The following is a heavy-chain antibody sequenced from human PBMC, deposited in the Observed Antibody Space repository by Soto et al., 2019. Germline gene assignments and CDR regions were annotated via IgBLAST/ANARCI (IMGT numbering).Heavy chain of an antibody. CDR2: INAGNGNT. J-gene: IGHJ4*02. D-gene: IGHD5-18*01. CDR1: AYTFTSYA. V-gene: IGHV1-3*01. CDR3: AREGYSYGYTYFDY. Sequence: SVKVSCKASAYTFTSYAMHWVRQAPGQRLEWMGWINAGNGNTKYSQKFQGRVTITRDTSASTAYMELSSLRSEDTAVYYCAREGYSYGYTYFDYWGQGTLVTVYS.